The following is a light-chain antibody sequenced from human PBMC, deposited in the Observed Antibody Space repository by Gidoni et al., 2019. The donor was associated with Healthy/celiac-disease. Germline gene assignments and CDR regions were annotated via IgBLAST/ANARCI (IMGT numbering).Light chain of an antibody. V-gene: IGKV1-39*01. CDR1: QSISSY. Sequence: DSQMTQYPSSLSASVGDRVTITCRASQSISSYLNWYQQKPVKAPKLLIYAASSLQSGVPSRFRGSGSGTDFTLTIISLQPEDFATYYCPQSYSTPRTFGQGTKVEIK. CDR2: AAS. J-gene: IGKJ1*01. CDR3: PQSYSTPRT.